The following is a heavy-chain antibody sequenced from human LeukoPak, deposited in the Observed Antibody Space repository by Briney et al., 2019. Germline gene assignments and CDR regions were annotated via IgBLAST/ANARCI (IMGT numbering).Heavy chain of an antibody. CDR2: IKQDGSEK. CDR1: GFTFSSYW. J-gene: IGHJ6*02. Sequence: GGSLRLSCAASGFTFSSYWMSWVRQAPGKGLEWVANIKQDGSEKYYVDSVKGRFTISRDNAKNSLYLQMNSLRAEDTALYYCAKGFLESSYGMDVWGQGTTVTVSS. CDR3: AKGFLESSYGMDV. D-gene: IGHD3-3*01. V-gene: IGHV3-7*03.